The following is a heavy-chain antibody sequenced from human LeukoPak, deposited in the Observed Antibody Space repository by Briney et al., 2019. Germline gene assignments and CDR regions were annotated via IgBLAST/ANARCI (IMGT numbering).Heavy chain of an antibody. Sequence: ASVKVSCKASGYTFTSYGISWVRQAPGQGLEWMGWISAYNGNTNYAQKLQGRVTMTTDTSTSTAYMELRSLRSDDTAVYYCARDTGHDYDDYLLFDYWGQGTLVTVSS. CDR2: ISAYNGNT. V-gene: IGHV1-18*01. J-gene: IGHJ4*02. CDR1: GYTFTSYG. CDR3: ARDTGHDYDDYLLFDY. D-gene: IGHD4-17*01.